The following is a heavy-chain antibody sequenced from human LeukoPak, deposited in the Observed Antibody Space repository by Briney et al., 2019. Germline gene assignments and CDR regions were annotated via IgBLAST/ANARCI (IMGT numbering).Heavy chain of an antibody. V-gene: IGHV1-2*02. Sequence: ASVKVSCKASGYTFTGYYMHWVRQAPGQGLEWMGWINPNSGGTNYAQKFQGRVTMTRDTSISTAYMELSRLRSDDTAAYYCARASRPSRVTTYYFDYWGQGTLVTVSS. J-gene: IGHJ4*02. D-gene: IGHD4-11*01. CDR2: INPNSGGT. CDR3: ARASRPSRVTTYYFDY. CDR1: GYTFTGYY.